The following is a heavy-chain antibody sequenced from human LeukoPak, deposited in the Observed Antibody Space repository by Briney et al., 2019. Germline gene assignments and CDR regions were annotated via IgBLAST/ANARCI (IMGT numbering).Heavy chain of an antibody. V-gene: IGHV4-59*01. CDR3: AREYSGYYFAFDI. Sequence: SETLSLTCTVSGGSISSYYWSWIRQPPGKGLEWIGYIYYSGSTNYNPSLKSRVTISVDTSKNQFSLKLSSVTAADTAVYYCAREYSGYYFAFDIWGQGTMVTVSS. CDR1: GGSISSYY. D-gene: IGHD5-12*01. J-gene: IGHJ3*02. CDR2: IYYSGST.